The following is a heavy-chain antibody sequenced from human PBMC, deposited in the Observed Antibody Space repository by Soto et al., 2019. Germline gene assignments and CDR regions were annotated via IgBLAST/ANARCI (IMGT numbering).Heavy chain of an antibody. CDR1: GFTFSSYS. D-gene: IGHD2-2*01. J-gene: IGHJ5*02. CDR3: ARDRGSSSQKFEP. V-gene: IGHV3-21*01. Sequence: EVQLVESGGGLVKPGGSLRLSCAASGFTFSSYSMNWVRQAPGKGLEWVSSISSSSSYIYYADSVKGRFTISRDNAKNSLYLQMNSLRAEDPAVYYWARDRGSSSQKFEPWGQGTLVTVSS. CDR2: ISSSSSYI.